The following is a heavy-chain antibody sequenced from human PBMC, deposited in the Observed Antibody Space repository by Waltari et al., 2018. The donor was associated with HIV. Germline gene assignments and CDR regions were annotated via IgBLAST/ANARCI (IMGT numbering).Heavy chain of an antibody. CDR3: AREVDTAMAVNWFDP. CDR2: IYYSGST. D-gene: IGHD5-18*01. CDR1: GGSISSSSYY. J-gene: IGHJ5*02. Sequence: GGSISSSSYYWGWIRQPPGKGLEWIGSIYYSGSTYYNPSLKSRVTISVDTSKNQFSLKLSSVTAADTAVYYCAREVDTAMAVNWFDPWGQGTLVTVSS. V-gene: IGHV4-39*07.